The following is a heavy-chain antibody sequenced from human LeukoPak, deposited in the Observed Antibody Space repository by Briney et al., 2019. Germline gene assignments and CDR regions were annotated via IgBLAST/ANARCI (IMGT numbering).Heavy chain of an antibody. CDR3: ARARLAYSYVYYFDY. V-gene: IGHV1-69*13. CDR1: GGTFSSYA. Sequence: ASVKVSCKASGGTFSSYAISWVRQAPGQGLEWMGGIIPIFGTANYAQKFQGRVTITADESTSTAYMELSSLRSEDTAVYYCARARLAYSYVYYFDYWGQGTLVTVSS. J-gene: IGHJ4*02. D-gene: IGHD5-18*01. CDR2: IIPIFGTA.